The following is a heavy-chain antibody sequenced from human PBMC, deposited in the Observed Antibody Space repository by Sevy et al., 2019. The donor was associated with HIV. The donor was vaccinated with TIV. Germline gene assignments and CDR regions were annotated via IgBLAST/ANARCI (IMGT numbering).Heavy chain of an antibody. V-gene: IGHV3-23*01. CDR2: ISGPGLST. CDR1: GFTFNTHA. CDR3: AKALNPALESMIEVVLRTLKGFDV. J-gene: IGHJ3*01. Sequence: GGSLRLSCAASGFTFNTHAMTWVRQAPGKGLEWVSVISGPGLSTYYADSVKGRFTISRDNSKNTVYLQMNSLRADVTATSYCAKALNPALESMIEVVLRTLKGFDVWGQGTMVTVSS. D-gene: IGHD3-22*01.